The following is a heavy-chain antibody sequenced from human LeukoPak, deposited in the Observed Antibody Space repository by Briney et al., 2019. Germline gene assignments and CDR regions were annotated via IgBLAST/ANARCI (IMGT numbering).Heavy chain of an antibody. Sequence: ASVKVSCKASGGTFSCYAISWVRQAPGQGLEWMGGIIPIFGTANYAQKFQGRVTITADESTSTAYMELSSLRSEDTAVYYCARGRTPHNWNSDAFDIWGQGTMVTVSS. CDR1: GGTFSCYA. CDR3: ARGRTPHNWNSDAFDI. V-gene: IGHV1-69*13. J-gene: IGHJ3*02. CDR2: IIPIFGTA. D-gene: IGHD1-7*01.